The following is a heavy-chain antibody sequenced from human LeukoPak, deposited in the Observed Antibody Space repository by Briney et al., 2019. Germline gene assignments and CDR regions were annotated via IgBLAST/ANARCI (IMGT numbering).Heavy chain of an antibody. D-gene: IGHD1-7*01. CDR1: GFTSSSYS. CDR2: ISSSSSYI. Sequence: GGSLRLSCAASGFTSSSYSMNWVRQAPGKGLEWVSSISSSSSYIYYADSVKGRFTISRDNAKNSLYLQMNSLRAEDTAVYYCARDRMGGTTDYWGQGTLVTVSS. J-gene: IGHJ4*02. CDR3: ARDRMGGTTDY. V-gene: IGHV3-21*01.